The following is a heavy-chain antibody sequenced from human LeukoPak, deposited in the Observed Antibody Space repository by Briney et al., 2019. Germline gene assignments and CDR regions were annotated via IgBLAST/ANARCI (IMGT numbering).Heavy chain of an antibody. CDR3: ARDKVIAVAGTPDYYYYGMDV. Sequence: GGSLRLSCAASGFTFSSYGMHWVRQAPGKGLEWVAVISYDGSNKYYADSVKGRFTISRDNSKNTLYLQMNSLRAEDTAVYYCARDKVIAVAGTPDYYYYGMDVWGQGTTVTVSS. J-gene: IGHJ6*02. V-gene: IGHV3-30*03. D-gene: IGHD6-19*01. CDR2: ISYDGSNK. CDR1: GFTFSSYG.